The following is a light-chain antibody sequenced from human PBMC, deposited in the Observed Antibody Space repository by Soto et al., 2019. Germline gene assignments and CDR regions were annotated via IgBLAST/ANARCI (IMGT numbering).Light chain of an antibody. CDR1: QSVSSYY. J-gene: IGKJ2*01. Sequence: EIVLTQSPGTLSLSPGERATLSCRASQSVSSYYLAWYQQKPGQAPRLLIYAASSRATGIPDMFSGSGSGTDFTLTISRLEPEDFAVYYCQQYGSSPTFGQGTKLEIK. CDR3: QQYGSSPT. V-gene: IGKV3-20*01. CDR2: AAS.